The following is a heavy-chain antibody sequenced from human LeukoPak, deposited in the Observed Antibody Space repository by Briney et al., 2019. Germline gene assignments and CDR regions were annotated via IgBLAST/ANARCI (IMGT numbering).Heavy chain of an antibody. CDR1: GYTFTSYD. J-gene: IGHJ4*02. D-gene: IGHD1-26*01. CDR2: MNPNSGNT. CDR3: AGKRVGATLVDY. Sequence: ASVKVSCKASGYTFTSYDINWVRQATGQGLEWMGWMNPNSGNTGYAQKFQGRVTMTRNTSISTAYMELSSLRSEDTAVYYCAGKRVGATLVDYWGQGTLVTVSS. V-gene: IGHV1-8*01.